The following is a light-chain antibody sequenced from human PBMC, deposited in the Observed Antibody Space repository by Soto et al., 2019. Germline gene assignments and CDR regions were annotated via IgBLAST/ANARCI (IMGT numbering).Light chain of an antibody. J-gene: IGKJ5*01. Sequence: EIPLTQSPSSLAASVGDRLTLTCRASRNVSIYLNWYQHKPGKVPTLLIHATSNLQIGVPSRFSGSGSGTEFTLTLSSLEPEDFGTYYCQPSYKMPSFGQGTRLVIK. V-gene: IGKV1-39*01. CDR1: RNVSIY. CDR3: QPSYKMPS. CDR2: ATS.